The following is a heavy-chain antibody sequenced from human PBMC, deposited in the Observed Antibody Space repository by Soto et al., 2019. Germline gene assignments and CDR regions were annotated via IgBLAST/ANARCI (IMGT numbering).Heavy chain of an antibody. CDR1: GGSFSSYH. V-gene: IGHV4-34*01. D-gene: IGHD5-18*01. Sequence: SETLSLTCAVYGGSFSSYHWSWIRQTPGKGLEWIGEINHLTTTNYNPSLKSRVIISLDTPKNQFSLKLSSVTAADTAVYYCARGYDTALAPIFWGQGSLVTVSA. J-gene: IGHJ4*02. CDR2: INHLTTT. CDR3: ARGYDTALAPIF.